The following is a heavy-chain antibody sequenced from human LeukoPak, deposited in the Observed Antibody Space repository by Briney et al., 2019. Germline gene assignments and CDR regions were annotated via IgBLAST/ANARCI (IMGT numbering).Heavy chain of an antibody. D-gene: IGHD6-19*01. Sequence: PSETPSLTCTVSGGSISSSSYYWGWIRQPPGKGLEWIGSIYYSGSTYYNPSLKSRVTISVDTSKNQFSLNLSSVTAADTAVYYCAREGNLMGYYSGLGFNYWGQGTLVTVSS. CDR3: AREGNLMGYYSGLGFNY. J-gene: IGHJ4*02. V-gene: IGHV4-39*07. CDR2: IYYSGST. CDR1: GGSISSSSYY.